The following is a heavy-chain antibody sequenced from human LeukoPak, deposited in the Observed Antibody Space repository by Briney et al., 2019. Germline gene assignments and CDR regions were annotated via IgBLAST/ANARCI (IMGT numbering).Heavy chain of an antibody. Sequence: GESLKISCKGSGYSFTSYWIGWVRQMPGKGLEWMGIIYPGDSDTRYSPSFQGQVTISADKSISTAYLQWSSLKASDTAMYSCARSYSSSWSGFDPWGQGTLVTVSS. V-gene: IGHV5-51*01. D-gene: IGHD6-13*01. CDR3: ARSYSSSWSGFDP. J-gene: IGHJ5*02. CDR2: IYPGDSDT. CDR1: GYSFTSYW.